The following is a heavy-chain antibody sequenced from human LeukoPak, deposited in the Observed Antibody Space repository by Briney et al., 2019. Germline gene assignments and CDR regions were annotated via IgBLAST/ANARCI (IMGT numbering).Heavy chain of an antibody. CDR2: IRYDGSNK. J-gene: IGHJ4*02. V-gene: IGHV3-30*02. CDR1: GFTFSSYG. D-gene: IGHD3-10*01. CDR3: AKDLLVLGSGRSGAFDY. Sequence: GGSLRLSCAASGFTFSSYGMHWVRQAPGKGLEWVAFIRYDGSNKYYADSVKGRFTISRDNSKNTLYLQMNSLRAEDTAVYYCAKDLLVLGSGRSGAFDYWGQGTLVTVSS.